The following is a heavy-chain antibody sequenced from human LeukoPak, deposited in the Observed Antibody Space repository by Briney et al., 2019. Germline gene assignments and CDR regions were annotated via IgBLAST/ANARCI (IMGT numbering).Heavy chain of an antibody. Sequence: ASVKVSCKASGYTFTSYDINWVRQATGQGLEWMGWMNPNSGNTGYAQKFQGRVTVTGNTSISTAYMELSGLRSEDTAVYYCAREVSYYFDYWGQGTLVTVSS. CDR2: MNPNSGNT. D-gene: IGHD1-14*01. J-gene: IGHJ4*02. CDR1: GYTFTSYD. CDR3: AREVSYYFDY. V-gene: IGHV1-8*01.